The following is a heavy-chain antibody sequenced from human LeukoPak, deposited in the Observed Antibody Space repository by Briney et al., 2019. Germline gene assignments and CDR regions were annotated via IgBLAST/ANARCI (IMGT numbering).Heavy chain of an antibody. J-gene: IGHJ5*02. V-gene: IGHV4-59*01. CDR2: IRYSGST. Sequence: SETLSLTCTVSGASISSYYWSWIRQPPGKGLEWIGHIRYSGSTNYNPSLKSRVTISVDTSKNQFSLKLSSVTAADTAVYYCARGGILTGTNWFDPWGQGTLVTVSS. D-gene: IGHD1-7*01. CDR3: ARGGILTGTNWFDP. CDR1: GASISSYY.